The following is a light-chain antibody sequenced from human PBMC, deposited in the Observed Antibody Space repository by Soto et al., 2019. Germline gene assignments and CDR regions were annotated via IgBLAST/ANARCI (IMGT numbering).Light chain of an antibody. V-gene: IGKV3-20*01. CDR2: GAS. CDR1: QSITNKY. J-gene: IGKJ2*01. CDR3: HQYLDSPNT. Sequence: EIVLTQSPDTLSLSPGERATFSCRATQSITNKYVAWYQQKAGQAPRLLIYGASTRATGIPDRFSGSGSGTDFTLSITRLEPEDFAVYYCHQYLDSPNTFGQGTNLEIK.